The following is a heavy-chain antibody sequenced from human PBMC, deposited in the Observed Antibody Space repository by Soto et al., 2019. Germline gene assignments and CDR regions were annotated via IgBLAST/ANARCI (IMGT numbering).Heavy chain of an antibody. Sequence: GGSLRLSCAASGFTFSGYWMHWVRQVPGKGLVWVSRINSDGSITGYADSVKGRFTISRENAKNTLYLQMSDLRVEDTAVYFCARMGATTWHWGQGTLVTVSS. J-gene: IGHJ4*02. V-gene: IGHV3-74*01. CDR2: INSDGSIT. CDR3: ARMGATTWH. D-gene: IGHD1-26*01. CDR1: GFTFSGYW.